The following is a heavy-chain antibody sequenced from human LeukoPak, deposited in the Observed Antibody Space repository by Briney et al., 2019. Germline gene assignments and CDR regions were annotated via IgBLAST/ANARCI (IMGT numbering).Heavy chain of an antibody. CDR2: IYYIVRT. V-gene: IGHV4-59*01. D-gene: IGHD5-24*01. CDR3: ARDAENYDFYNDMGG. CDR1: GDSISSNY. J-gene: IGHJ6*04. Sequence: PSETLSLTCSVPGDSISSNYWSWIRQPPGKGLGWIGYIYYIVRTIYNPSLKSRVTISLDTSKNQFSLRLRSVTAADTAVYYCARDAENYDFYNDMGGWGKGTTVTVSS.